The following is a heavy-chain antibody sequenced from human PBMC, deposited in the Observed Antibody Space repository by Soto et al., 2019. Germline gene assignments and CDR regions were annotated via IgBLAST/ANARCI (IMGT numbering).Heavy chain of an antibody. Sequence: GGSLRLSCAASGFTFSSYWMHWVRQAPGKGLVWVSRINSDGSSTSYADSVKGRFTISRDNAKNTLYLQMNSLRAEDTAVYYCARVQAGGYQLLQGAFDIWGQGTMVTVSS. CDR1: GFTFSSYW. CDR3: ARVQAGGYQLLQGAFDI. V-gene: IGHV3-74*01. CDR2: INSDGSST. D-gene: IGHD2-2*01. J-gene: IGHJ3*02.